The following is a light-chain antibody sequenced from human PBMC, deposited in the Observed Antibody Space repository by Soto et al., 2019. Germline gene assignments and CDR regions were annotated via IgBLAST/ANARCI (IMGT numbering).Light chain of an antibody. CDR2: AAS. CDR1: QGISTY. V-gene: IGKV1-39*01. Sequence: DIQMTQSPSSLSASVRYRVTITCRASQGISTYLNWYQQKPGKAPKLLIYAASSLQSGVPSRFSGSGSETDFTLTISSLQPEDFATYSCQQSYSTTWTFGQGTKVDIK. CDR3: QQSYSTTWT. J-gene: IGKJ1*01.